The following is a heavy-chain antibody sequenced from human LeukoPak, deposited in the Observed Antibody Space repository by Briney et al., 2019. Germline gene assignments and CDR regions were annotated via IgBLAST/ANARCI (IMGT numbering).Heavy chain of an antibody. CDR3: ARDPPTSETTYDY. CDR2: INLNTGGT. D-gene: IGHD4-11*01. Sequence: ASVKVSCKTPGYSFTDYYIHWVRQAPGQGLEWMGWINLNTGGTYFAQKFQGRVAMTRDTSVSTAYMELSRLSSDDTALYYRARDPPTSETTYDYWGQGTPVTVSS. CDR1: GYSFTDYY. J-gene: IGHJ4*02. V-gene: IGHV1-2*02.